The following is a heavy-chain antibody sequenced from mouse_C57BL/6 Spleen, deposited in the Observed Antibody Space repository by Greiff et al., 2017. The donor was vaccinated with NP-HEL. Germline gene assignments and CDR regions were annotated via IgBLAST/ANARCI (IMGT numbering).Heavy chain of an antibody. CDR3: ARHNYYGSSYEWYFDV. CDR2: ISSGSSTI. J-gene: IGHJ1*03. Sequence: EVQVVESGGGLVKPGGSLKLSCAASGFTFSDYGMHWVRQAPEKGLEWVAYISSGSSTIYYADTVKGRFTISRDNAKNTLFLQMTSLRSEDTAMYYCARHNYYGSSYEWYFDVWGTGTTVTVSS. CDR1: GFTFSDYG. V-gene: IGHV5-17*01. D-gene: IGHD1-1*01.